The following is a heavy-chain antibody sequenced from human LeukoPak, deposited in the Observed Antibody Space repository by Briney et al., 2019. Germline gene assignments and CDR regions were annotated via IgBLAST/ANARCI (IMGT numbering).Heavy chain of an antibody. CDR2: MSTTIGNP. J-gene: IGHJ4*02. Sequence: ASVKVSCKASGYAFTTYAINCVRQAPGQGLEWMGWMSTTIGNPTYAPDFTGRVVFSLQYSLTSAYLQINSLQPEDTTIYYCARDRGGYMAYWGQRTLVTVSS. CDR3: ARDRGGYMAY. CDR1: GYAFTTYA. D-gene: IGHD5-12*01. V-gene: IGHV7-4-1*02.